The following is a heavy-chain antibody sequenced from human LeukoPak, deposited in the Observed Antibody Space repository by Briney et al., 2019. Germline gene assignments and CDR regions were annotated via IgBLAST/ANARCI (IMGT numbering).Heavy chain of an antibody. J-gene: IGHJ5*02. D-gene: IGHD3-16*01. CDR1: EFTFITYW. V-gene: IGHV3-7*01. CDR2: IKQDGSEK. CDR3: ARWGERGFDP. Sequence: GGSLRLSWPPSEFTFITYWMSWVRQAPGKGLEWVANIKQDGSEKYYVDSVKGRFTISRDNAKNSLYLQMNSLRAEDTAVYYCARWGERGFDPWGQGTLVTVSS.